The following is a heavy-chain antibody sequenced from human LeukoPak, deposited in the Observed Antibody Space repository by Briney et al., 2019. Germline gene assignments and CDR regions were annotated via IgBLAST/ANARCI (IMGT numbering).Heavy chain of an antibody. Sequence: SVKVSCKASGGTFSSYAISWVRQAPGQGLEWMGGIIPIFGTANYAQKFQGRVTITTDESTSTAYMELSSLRSEDTAVYYCAGDMLVGATYWFDPWGQGTLVTVSS. V-gene: IGHV1-69*05. CDR3: AGDMLVGATYWFDP. D-gene: IGHD1-26*01. CDR1: GGTFSSYA. CDR2: IIPIFGTA. J-gene: IGHJ5*02.